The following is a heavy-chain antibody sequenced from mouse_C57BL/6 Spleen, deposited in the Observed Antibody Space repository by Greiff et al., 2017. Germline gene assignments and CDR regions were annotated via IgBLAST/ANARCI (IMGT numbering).Heavy chain of an antibody. J-gene: IGHJ4*01. Sequence: VQLQQSGAELVRPGSSVKLSCKASGYTFTSYWMHWVKQRPIQGLEWIGNIDPSDSETHYNQKFKDKATLTVDKSSSTAYMQLSSLTSEDSAVYYCARGGYDAYYAMDYWGQGTSVTVSS. D-gene: IGHD2-2*01. CDR2: IDPSDSET. CDR3: ARGGYDAYYAMDY. CDR1: GYTFTSYW. V-gene: IGHV1-52*01.